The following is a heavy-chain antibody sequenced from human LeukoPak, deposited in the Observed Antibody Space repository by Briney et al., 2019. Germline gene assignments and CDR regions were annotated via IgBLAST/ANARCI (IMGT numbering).Heavy chain of an antibody. Sequence: ASVTVSFKPSVYTFTVYYLHWVRQAPGQGLERMGLINPNTGATIYAEKFQGKVTMTRDTSIDTAYMEMRSLRADDTAVYYCARDRVVSGWPRPWYLELWGQGTLISVSS. CDR3: ARDRVVSGWPRPWYLEL. J-gene: IGHJ4*02. D-gene: IGHD6-19*01. CDR2: INPNTGAT. CDR1: VYTFTVYY. V-gene: IGHV1-2*02.